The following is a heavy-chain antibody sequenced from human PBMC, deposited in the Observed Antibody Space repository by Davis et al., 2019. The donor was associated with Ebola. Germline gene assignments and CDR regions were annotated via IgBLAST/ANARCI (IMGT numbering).Heavy chain of an antibody. V-gene: IGHV3-23*01. CDR3: AKASWGPAARPLLDS. CDR1: GFKFSTYA. CDR2: VSGSGTTT. D-gene: IGHD2-2*02. Sequence: GGSLRLSCEASGFKFSTYAMNWVRQAPGKGLEWVSAVSGSGTTTGYADSVKGRFTISRDNSNNTLYLQMDSLRVEDTARYYCAKASWGPAARPLLDSWGQGTLVTVSS. J-gene: IGHJ4*02.